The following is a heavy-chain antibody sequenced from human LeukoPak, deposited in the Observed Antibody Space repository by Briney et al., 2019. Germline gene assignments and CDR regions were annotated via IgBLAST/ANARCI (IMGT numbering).Heavy chain of an antibody. D-gene: IGHD2-15*01. V-gene: IGHV1-69*04. CDR1: GGTFSSYA. Sequence: GSSVKVSCKASGGTFSSYAISWVRQAPGQGLEWMGRIIPILGIANYAQKFQGRVTITADKSTSTAYMELSSLRSEDTAVYYCARAIDGVVVAATCLDPWGQGTLVTVSS. CDR3: ARAIDGVVVAATCLDP. CDR2: IIPILGIA. J-gene: IGHJ5*02.